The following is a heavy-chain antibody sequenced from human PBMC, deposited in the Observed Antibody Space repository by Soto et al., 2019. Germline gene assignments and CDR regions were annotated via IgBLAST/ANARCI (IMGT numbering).Heavy chain of an antibody. CDR2: INSDGSST. D-gene: IGHD6-13*01. V-gene: IGHV3-74*01. J-gene: IGHJ6*02. Sequence: EVQLVESGGGLVQPGGSLRLSCAASGFTFSSYWMHWVRQAPGKGLVWVSRINSDGSSTSYADSVKGRFTISRDNAKNTLYLQMNSLRAEDTAVYYCARDSISSSWWEHYYYYGMDVWGQGTTVTVSS. CDR1: GFTFSSYW. CDR3: ARDSISSSWWEHYYYYGMDV.